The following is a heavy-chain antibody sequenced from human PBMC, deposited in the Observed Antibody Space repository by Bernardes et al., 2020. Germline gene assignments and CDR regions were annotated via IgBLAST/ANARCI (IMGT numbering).Heavy chain of an antibody. Sequence: SETLSLTCAVYGGSFSGYYWSWIRQPPGKGLEWIGEINHSGSTNYDPSLKSRVTISVDTSKNQFSLKLSSVTAADTAVYYCASGTTRPDCSSTSCYNSWFDPWGQGTLVTVSS. V-gene: IGHV4-34*01. J-gene: IGHJ5*02. D-gene: IGHD2-2*02. CDR2: INHSGST. CDR3: ASGTTRPDCSSTSCYNSWFDP. CDR1: GGSFSGYY.